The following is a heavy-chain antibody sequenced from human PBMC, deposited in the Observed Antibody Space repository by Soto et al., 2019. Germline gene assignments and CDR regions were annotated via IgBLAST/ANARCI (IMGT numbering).Heavy chain of an antibody. CDR3: ATDANEYLWEYYFDF. J-gene: IGHJ4*02. D-gene: IGHD3-16*01. Sequence: HPVGSLRLSCAASGFSFSSYGMHWVRQAPAKGLEWVAFISHDGSNDYYADSVKGRYTISRDNSKNTVYLQMNSLRVEDTAVYYCATDANEYLWEYYFDFWGQGTLVTVSS. CDR1: GFSFSSYG. V-gene: IGHV3-30*03. CDR2: ISHDGSND.